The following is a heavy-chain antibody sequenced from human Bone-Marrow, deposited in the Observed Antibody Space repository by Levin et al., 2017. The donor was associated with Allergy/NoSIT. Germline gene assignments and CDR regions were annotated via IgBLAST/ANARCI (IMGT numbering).Heavy chain of an antibody. J-gene: IGHJ5*02. V-gene: IGHV1-46*01. CDR1: GYIFSSYY. D-gene: IGHD4-11*01. CDR2: INPSGGST. Sequence: VASVKVSCKASGYIFSSYYVHWVRQAPGQGLEWMGIINPSGGSTSSAQKFQGRVAMTRDTSTSTVYMELSSLRSEDTAVYYCARRDYSSYEDHGEFEHWGQGTLGTVSS. CDR3: ARRDYSSYEDHGEFEH.